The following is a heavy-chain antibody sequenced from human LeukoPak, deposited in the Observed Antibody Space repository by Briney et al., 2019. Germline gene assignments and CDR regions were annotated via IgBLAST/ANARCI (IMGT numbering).Heavy chain of an antibody. V-gene: IGHV3-33*01. J-gene: IGHJ4*02. D-gene: IGHD1-26*01. Sequence: PGRSLRLSCAASGFTFSSYGMHWVRQAPGKGLEWVAVIWYDGSNKYYADSVKGRFTISRDNSKNTLYLQMNSLRAEDTAVYYCARDPSIVGATPFFGYWGQGTLVTVSS. CDR1: GFTFSSYG. CDR2: IWYDGSNK. CDR3: ARDPSIVGATPFFGY.